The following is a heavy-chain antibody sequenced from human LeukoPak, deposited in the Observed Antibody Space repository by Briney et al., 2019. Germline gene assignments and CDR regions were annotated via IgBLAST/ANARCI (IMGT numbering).Heavy chain of an antibody. Sequence: SQTLSLTCTVSGGSISSGGYYWSWIRQHPGKGLEWNGYIYYSGSTYYNPSLKSRVTISVDTSKNQFSLKLSSVTAADTAVYYCARADYDFWSGYPGGFDYWGQGTLVTVSS. CDR3: ARADYDFWSGYPGGFDY. J-gene: IGHJ4*02. CDR1: GGSISSGGYY. V-gene: IGHV4-31*03. D-gene: IGHD3-3*01. CDR2: IYYSGST.